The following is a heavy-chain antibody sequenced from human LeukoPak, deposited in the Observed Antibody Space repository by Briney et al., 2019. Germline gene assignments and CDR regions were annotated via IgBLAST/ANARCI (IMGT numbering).Heavy chain of an antibody. Sequence: GGSLRLSCTASGFTFSGHYASWIRQTPEKGLEWISYIDLSSSTIYYADSVKGRFTISRDNARNSVYLQMNSLRAEDTAVYYCARGHYGLDAWGQGTTVTVSS. V-gene: IGHV3-11*01. CDR2: IDLSSSTI. J-gene: IGHJ6*02. CDR3: ARGHYGLDA. CDR1: GFTFSGHY.